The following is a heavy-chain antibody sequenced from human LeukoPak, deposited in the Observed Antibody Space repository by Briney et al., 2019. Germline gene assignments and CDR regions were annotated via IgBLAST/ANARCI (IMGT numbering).Heavy chain of an antibody. CDR2: ISYDGSNK. Sequence: GGSLRLSCAASGFTFSSYGMHWVRQAPGKGLEWVAVISYDGSNKYYADSVKGRFTISRDNSKNTLYLQMNSLRAEDTAVYYCVRRSPDYWGQGTLVTVSS. CDR1: GFTFSSYG. J-gene: IGHJ4*02. V-gene: IGHV3-30*03. CDR3: VRRSPDY.